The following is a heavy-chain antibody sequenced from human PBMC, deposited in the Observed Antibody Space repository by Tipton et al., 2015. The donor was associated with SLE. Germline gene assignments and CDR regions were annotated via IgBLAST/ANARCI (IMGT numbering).Heavy chain of an antibody. CDR3: ARYQGAVAIDY. CDR1: GGSFSGYY. CDR2: INHSGST. J-gene: IGHJ4*02. V-gene: IGHV4-34*01. Sequence: LRLSCAVYGGSFSGYYWSWIRQPPGKGLEWIGEINHSGSTNYNPSLKSRVTISVDTSKNQFSLKLSFVTAADTAVYYCARYQGAVAIDYWGQGTLVTVSS. D-gene: IGHD6-19*01.